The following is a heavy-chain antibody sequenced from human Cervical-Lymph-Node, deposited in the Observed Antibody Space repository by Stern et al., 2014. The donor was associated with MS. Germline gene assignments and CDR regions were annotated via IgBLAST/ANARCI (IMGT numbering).Heavy chain of an antibody. CDR3: VRGRYMEWFFFDH. CDR1: GFKFSDFY. V-gene: IGHV3-11*01. CDR2: ISSAGSTI. J-gene: IGHJ4*02. D-gene: IGHD3-3*01. Sequence: VQLVESGGGLVKPGGSLRLSCAASGFKFSDFYLSWIRQAPGKGLEGISYISSAGSTIYYADSVKGRFTISRDNAKNEVSLQMNSLRVDDTAVYYCVRGRYMEWFFFDHWGQGALVTVSS.